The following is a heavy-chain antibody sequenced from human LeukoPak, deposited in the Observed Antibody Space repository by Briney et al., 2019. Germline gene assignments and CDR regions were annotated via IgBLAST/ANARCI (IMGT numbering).Heavy chain of an antibody. Sequence: PGGSLRLSCAASGFTFSSYAMSWVRQAPGKGLEWVSAISGSGGSTYYADSVKGRFTISRGNSKNTLYLQMNSLRAEDTAVYYCAKVPFGSGSAYFDYWGQGTLVTVSS. V-gene: IGHV3-23*01. CDR3: AKVPFGSGSAYFDY. J-gene: IGHJ4*02. CDR2: ISGSGGST. D-gene: IGHD3-10*01. CDR1: GFTFSSYA.